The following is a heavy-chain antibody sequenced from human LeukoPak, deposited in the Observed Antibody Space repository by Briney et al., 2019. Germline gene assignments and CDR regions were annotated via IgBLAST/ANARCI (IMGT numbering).Heavy chain of an antibody. CDR3: AKEVLVVIESYFDS. D-gene: IGHD3-22*01. V-gene: IGHV3-23*01. CDR2: ITGSGQTA. Sequence: GGSLRLSCAASGYTFSNYAMTWVRQAPGKGLEWVSSITGSGQTAYYADSVKGRFTASRDNSKNTLFLQMSSLRAEDMAIYYCAKEVLVVIESYFDSWGQGTLVTVSS. CDR1: GYTFSNYA. J-gene: IGHJ4*02.